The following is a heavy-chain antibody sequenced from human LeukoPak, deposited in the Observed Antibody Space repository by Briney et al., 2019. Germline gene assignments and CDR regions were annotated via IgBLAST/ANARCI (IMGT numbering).Heavy chain of an antibody. V-gene: IGHV4-30-2*01. Sequence: PSETLSLTCAVSGGSISSGGYSWTWIRQPPGKGLEWIGYIYHSGSTYYNPSLKSRVTILVDTSKNQFSLKLSSVTAADTAVYYCARWGSNMAREKGDHWGQGTLVTVSS. CDR3: ARWGSNMAREKGDH. CDR1: GGSISSGGYS. D-gene: IGHD3-10*01. J-gene: IGHJ4*02. CDR2: IYHSGST.